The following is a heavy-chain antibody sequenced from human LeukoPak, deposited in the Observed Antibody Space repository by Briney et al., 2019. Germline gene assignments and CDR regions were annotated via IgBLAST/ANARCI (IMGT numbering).Heavy chain of an antibody. CDR3: ASLYYFDRSRGWNY. Sequence: SETLSLTCTVSGGSISSSSYYWDWIRQPPGKGLEWIGSIYYSGSTYYNPSLKSRVTVSVDTSKNQFSLKLSSVTAADTAVYYCASLYYFDRSRGWNYWGQGTLVTVSS. CDR1: GGSISSSSYY. D-gene: IGHD3-22*01. V-gene: IGHV4-39*01. CDR2: IYYSGST. J-gene: IGHJ4*02.